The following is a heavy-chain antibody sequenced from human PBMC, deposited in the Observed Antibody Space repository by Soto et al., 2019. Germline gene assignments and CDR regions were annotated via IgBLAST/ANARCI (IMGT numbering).Heavy chain of an antibody. Sequence: PGGSLRLSCAASGFTFSSYGMHWVRQAPGKGLEWVAVISYDGSNKYYADSVKGRFTISRDNSKNTLYLQMNSLRAEDTAVYYCAKDLGLRFLEWFHYYYYGMDVWGQGTTVTVSS. CDR1: GFTFSSYG. CDR3: AKDLGLRFLEWFHYYYYGMDV. D-gene: IGHD3-3*01. CDR2: ISYDGSNK. J-gene: IGHJ6*02. V-gene: IGHV3-30*18.